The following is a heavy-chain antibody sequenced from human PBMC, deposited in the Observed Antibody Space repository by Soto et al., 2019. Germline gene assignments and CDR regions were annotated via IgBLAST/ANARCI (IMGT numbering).Heavy chain of an antibody. CDR1: GFTFSSYA. CDR3: AKEGEAGTTFFDY. J-gene: IGHJ4*02. CDR2: ISSSGGYT. Sequence: GGSLRLSCAASGFTFSSYAMSWVRQAPGKGLEWVSAISSSGGYTYYAGSVKGRFTISRDNSKNTLSLQMNSLRAEDTAVYYCAKEGEAGTTFFDYWGQGTLVTVSS. D-gene: IGHD1-7*01. V-gene: IGHV3-23*01.